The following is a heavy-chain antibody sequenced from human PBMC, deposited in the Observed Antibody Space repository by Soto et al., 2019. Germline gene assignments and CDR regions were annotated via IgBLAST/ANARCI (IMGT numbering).Heavy chain of an antibody. Sequence: PPETLSLTCSLSGGAINNRDYYWSWTRQQQGKGLEWIGNIVYSGSTDYNPSLKGRLTISIDTSKNEFSLKLTSVTAADTAVYYCARDRPAFKSFGSGMDVWGQGTTVTVSS. CDR2: IVYSGST. J-gene: IGHJ6*02. CDR1: GGAINNRDYY. D-gene: IGHD3-16*01. V-gene: IGHV4-31*03. CDR3: ARDRPAFKSFGSGMDV.